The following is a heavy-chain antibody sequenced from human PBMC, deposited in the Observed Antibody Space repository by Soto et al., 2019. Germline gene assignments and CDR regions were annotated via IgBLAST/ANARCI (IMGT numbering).Heavy chain of an antibody. Sequence: PGGSLRLSCAASGFTFSSFHMNWVRQAPGRGLEWVAYITSSSDTIYYSDSVKGRFTISRDNGKNSLFLQMNSLRDEDTAVYYCAREYSIFSEGNWFDPWGQGTLVTVSS. V-gene: IGHV3-48*02. CDR3: AREYSIFSEGNWFDP. CDR1: GFTFSSFH. J-gene: IGHJ5*02. D-gene: IGHD3-3*02. CDR2: ITSSSDTI.